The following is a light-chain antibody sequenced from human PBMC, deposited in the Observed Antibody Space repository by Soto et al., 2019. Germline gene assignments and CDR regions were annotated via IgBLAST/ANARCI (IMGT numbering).Light chain of an antibody. CDR3: CSYAGNVV. V-gene: IGLV2-23*01. CDR1: SSDGGSYSL. Sequence: QSVLTQPASVSGSPGQSITISCTGTSSDGGSYSLVSWYQQHPGKAPKLMIYDASKRPSGVSIRFSGSTAGNTASLTISGLQAEDEADYYCCSYAGNVVFGGGTKLTVL. CDR2: DAS. J-gene: IGLJ2*01.